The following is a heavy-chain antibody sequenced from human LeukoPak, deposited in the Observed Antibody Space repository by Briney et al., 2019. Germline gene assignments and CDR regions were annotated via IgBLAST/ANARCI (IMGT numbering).Heavy chain of an antibody. CDR3: ARLRDSNAGNYFDY. D-gene: IGHD3-10*01. CDR2: ISAYNGHT. V-gene: IGHV1-18*01. J-gene: IGHJ4*02. CDR1: GYTFTTYG. Sequence: ASVKVSCKASGYTFTTYGISWVRQAPGQGLEWMGWISAYNGHTNYAQKLQDRVTMTTDASMSTAYMDLGSLRSDDSAVYYCARLRDSNAGNYFDYWGQGTLVTVSS.